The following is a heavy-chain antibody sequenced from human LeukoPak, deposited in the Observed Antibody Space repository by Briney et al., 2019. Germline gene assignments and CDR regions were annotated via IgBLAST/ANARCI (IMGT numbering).Heavy chain of an antibody. D-gene: IGHD4-23*01. V-gene: IGHV3-53*01. Sequence: GGSLGLSCAASGFTVSSNYMSWVRQAPGKGLEWVSVIYSGGSTYHADSVKGRFTISRDNSKNTLYLQMNSLRAEDTAVYYCARGGNSALWYWGQGTLVTVSS. J-gene: IGHJ4*02. CDR3: ARGGNSALWY. CDR2: IYSGGST. CDR1: GFTVSSNY.